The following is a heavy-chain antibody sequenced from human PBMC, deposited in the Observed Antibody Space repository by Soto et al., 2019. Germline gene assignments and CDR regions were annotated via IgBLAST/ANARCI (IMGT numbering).Heavy chain of an antibody. CDR3: ARYCSGGSCLGPSVYYYGMDV. J-gene: IGHJ6*02. CDR2: INPIFGTA. Sequence: SVKVSCKASGGTFSSYAISWVRQAPGQGLEWMGGINPIFGTANYAQKFQGRVTITADESTSTAYMELSSLRSEDTAVYYCARYCSGGSCLGPSVYYYGMDVWGQGTTVTVSS. CDR1: GGTFSSYA. D-gene: IGHD2-15*01. V-gene: IGHV1-69*13.